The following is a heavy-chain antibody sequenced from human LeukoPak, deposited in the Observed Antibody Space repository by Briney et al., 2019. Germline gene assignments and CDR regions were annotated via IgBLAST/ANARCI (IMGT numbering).Heavy chain of an antibody. Sequence: GGSLRLSCAASGFTFSSYSMNWVRQAPGKGLEWVSSISSSSSYIYYADSVKGRFTISRDNVKNVLYLQMHSLRAGDTAVYYCARDLGSYELRGIDLWGQGTLVTVSS. CDR1: GFTFSSYS. CDR3: ARDLGSYELRGIDL. CDR2: ISSSSSYI. V-gene: IGHV3-21*01. J-gene: IGHJ5*02. D-gene: IGHD1-7*01.